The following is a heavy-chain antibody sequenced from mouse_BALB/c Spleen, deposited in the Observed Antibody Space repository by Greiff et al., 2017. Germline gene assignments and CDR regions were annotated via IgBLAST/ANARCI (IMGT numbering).Heavy chain of an antibody. J-gene: IGHJ4*01. CDR1: GFSLTSYG. V-gene: IGHV2-2*02. CDR2: IWSGGST. Sequence: QVQLKESGPGLVQPSQSLSITCTVSGFSLTSYGVHWVRQSPGKGLEWLGVIWSGGSTDYNAAFISRLSISKDNSKSQVFFKMNSLQANDTAIYYCARKGLRREDYAMDYWGQGTSVTVSS. D-gene: IGHD2-4*01. CDR3: ARKGLRREDYAMDY.